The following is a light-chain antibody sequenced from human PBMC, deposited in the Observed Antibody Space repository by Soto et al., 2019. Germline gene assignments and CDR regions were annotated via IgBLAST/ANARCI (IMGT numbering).Light chain of an antibody. CDR1: QSVGSY. CDR2: DTS. Sequence: EIVMTQSPATLSVSPGERAALSCRASQSVGSYLAWYQQKPGQAPRLLISDTSSRATGIPDRFSGSGSVTDFTLTISRLEPEDFAVYYCQQYRSSPLTFGGGTKVDIK. CDR3: QQYRSSPLT. J-gene: IGKJ4*01. V-gene: IGKV3-20*01.